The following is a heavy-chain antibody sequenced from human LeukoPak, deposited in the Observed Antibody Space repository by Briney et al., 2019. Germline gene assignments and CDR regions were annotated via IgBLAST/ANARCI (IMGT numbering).Heavy chain of an antibody. CDR2: ISAYNGNT. CDR3: AGGTMVASLNAFDI. D-gene: IGHD3-10*01. CDR1: GYTFTSYG. Sequence: ASVTVSCKASGYTFTSYGISWVRQAPGQGLEWMGWISAYNGNTNYAQKLQGRVTMTTDTSTSTAYMELRSLRSDDTAVYYCAGGTMVASLNAFDIWGQGTMVTVSS. J-gene: IGHJ3*02. V-gene: IGHV1-18*01.